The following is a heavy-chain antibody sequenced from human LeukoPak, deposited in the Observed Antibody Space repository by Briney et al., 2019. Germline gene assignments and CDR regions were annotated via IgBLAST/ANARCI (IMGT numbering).Heavy chain of an antibody. CDR1: GGSISSYY. D-gene: IGHD2-2*01. CDR2: IYYSGST. J-gene: IGHJ5*01. V-gene: IGHV4-59*08. Sequence: PSETLSLTCTVSGGSISSYYWSWIRQPPGKGLEWIGYIYYSGSTNYNPSLKSRVTISEDTSKNRYSLKLSSVPAADTAVYYCASSPRLTTSWFLFDSWGHGTLVTVSS. CDR3: ASSPRLTTSWFLFDS.